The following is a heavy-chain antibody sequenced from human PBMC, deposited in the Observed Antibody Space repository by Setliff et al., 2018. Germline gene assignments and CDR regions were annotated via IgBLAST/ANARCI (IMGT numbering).Heavy chain of an antibody. CDR2: IKKDGSIK. CDR1: GFTFRSYW. J-gene: IGHJ4*02. D-gene: IGHD4-17*01. Sequence: GGSLRLSCAASGFTFRSYWMSWVRQAPGKGLEWVANIKKDGSIKYYLDSVRGRFTISRDNAENSLTLQMNSLRVEGTAVYYCSRDLQGSGDYVVDYWGQGTLVTVSS. V-gene: IGHV3-7*01. CDR3: SRDLQGSGDYVVDY.